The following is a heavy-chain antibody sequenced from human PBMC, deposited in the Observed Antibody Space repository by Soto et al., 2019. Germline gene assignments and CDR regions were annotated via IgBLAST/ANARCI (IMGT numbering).Heavy chain of an antibody. CDR3: AKDRGGMDV. Sequence: QVQLVESGGGVVQPGRSLRLSCAASGFTFSSYGMHWVRQAPGKGLEWVAVISYDGSNKYYADSVKGRFTISRDNSKNTLYLQMNSLRAEDTGVYYCAKDRGGMDVWGQGTTVTVSS. CDR2: ISYDGSNK. J-gene: IGHJ6*02. V-gene: IGHV3-30*18. CDR1: GFTFSSYG.